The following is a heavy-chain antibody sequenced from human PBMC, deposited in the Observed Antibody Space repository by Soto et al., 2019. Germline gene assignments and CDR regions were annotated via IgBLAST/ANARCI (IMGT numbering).Heavy chain of an antibody. Sequence: ASVKVSCKASGYTFTGYGISWGRQAPGQGLEWMGWISAYNGNTNYAQKLQGRVTMTTDTSTSTAYMELRSLRSDDTAVYYCARDLYCSGGSCYSTKVFDYWGQGTLVTVSS. J-gene: IGHJ4*02. D-gene: IGHD2-15*01. V-gene: IGHV1-18*01. CDR1: GYTFTGYG. CDR2: ISAYNGNT. CDR3: ARDLYCSGGSCYSTKVFDY.